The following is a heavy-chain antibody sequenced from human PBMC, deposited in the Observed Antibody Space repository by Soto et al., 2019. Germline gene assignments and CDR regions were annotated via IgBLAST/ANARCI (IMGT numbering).Heavy chain of an antibody. CDR1: GFSFSSSA. Sequence: GGSLRLSCAASGFSFSSSAISWVRQAPGKGLEWVSAVSANGQGIYYADSVRGRFTISRDNSKNTVFLHMDSLSAEDTAVYYCAKDRHYPRDYFHYWGQGTLVTV. D-gene: IGHD3-10*01. CDR2: VSANGQGI. J-gene: IGHJ4*02. V-gene: IGHV3-23*01. CDR3: AKDRHYPRDYFHY.